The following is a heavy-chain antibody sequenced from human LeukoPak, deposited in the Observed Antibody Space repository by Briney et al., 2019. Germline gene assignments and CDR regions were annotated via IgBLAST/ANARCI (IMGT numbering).Heavy chain of an antibody. CDR3: AKDNYDFWSGYDY. J-gene: IGHJ4*02. CDR2: ISGSGGST. Sequence: GGSLRLSCAASGFTFSSYAMSWVRQAPGRGLEWVSAISGSGGSTYYADSVKGRFTISRDNSKNTLYLQMNSLRAEDTAVYYCAKDNYDFWSGYDYWGQGTLVTVSS. CDR1: GFTFSSYA. D-gene: IGHD3-3*01. V-gene: IGHV3-23*01.